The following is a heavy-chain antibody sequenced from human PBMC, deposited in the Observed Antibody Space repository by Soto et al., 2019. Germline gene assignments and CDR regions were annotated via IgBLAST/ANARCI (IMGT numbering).Heavy chain of an antibody. CDR2: IYTSGST. D-gene: IGHD1-26*01. Sequence: QVQLKESGPGLVKPSETLSLTCTVSGGSISSSYWSWIRQPAGKGLEWIGRIYTSGSTNYNPSLKSRVTMSVDTSKNQFSLKLSAVTAADTAVYYCARVRRELQYGMDVWGQGTTVTVSS. J-gene: IGHJ6*02. CDR3: ARVRRELQYGMDV. CDR1: GGSISSSY. V-gene: IGHV4-4*07.